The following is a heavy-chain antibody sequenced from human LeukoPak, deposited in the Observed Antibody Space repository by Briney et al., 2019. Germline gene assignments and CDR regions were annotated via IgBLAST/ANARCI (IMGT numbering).Heavy chain of an antibody. V-gene: IGHV3-30*18. J-gene: IGHJ4*02. CDR1: GFTFSSYG. Sequence: GGSLRLSCAASGFTFSSYGMHWVRQAPGKGLEWVAVISYDGSNKYYADSVKGRFTISRDNSKNTLYLQMNSLRAEDTAVYYCAKDQNFDYWGQGTLVTVSS. CDR2: ISYDGSNK. CDR3: AKDQNFDY.